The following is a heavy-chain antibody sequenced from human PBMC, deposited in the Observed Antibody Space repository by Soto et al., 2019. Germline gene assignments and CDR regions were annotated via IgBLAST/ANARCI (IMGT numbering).Heavy chain of an antibody. CDR2: ISDDGRKK. CDR3: DREDYSGSGSLKYGMDV. Sequence: QVQLVESGGGVVQPGRSLRLSCAASGFTFSRFAMHWVRQAPGKGLEWVAVISDDGRKKNYVDSVKGRLTISRDNSKNTLYLQVNSLGIEDTAVYYCDREDYSGSGSLKYGMDVWGHGNTVIVSS. D-gene: IGHD3-10*01. J-gene: IGHJ6*02. CDR1: GFTFSRFA. V-gene: IGHV3-30*04.